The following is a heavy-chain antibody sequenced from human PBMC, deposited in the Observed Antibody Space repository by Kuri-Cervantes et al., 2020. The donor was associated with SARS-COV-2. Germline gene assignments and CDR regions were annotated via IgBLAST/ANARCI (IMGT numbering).Heavy chain of an antibody. CDR3: ARDLDPAAVHVIDY. CDR2: IKQDGSEK. V-gene: IGHV3-7*01. D-gene: IGHD6-13*01. J-gene: IGHJ4*02. Sequence: GESLKISCAASGFTFSSYWMSWVRQAPGKGLEWVANIKQDGSEKYYMDSLEGRFIISRDNAKNSLYLQMNSLRAEDTAVYYCARDLDPAAVHVIDYWGQGTLVTVSS. CDR1: GFTFSSYW.